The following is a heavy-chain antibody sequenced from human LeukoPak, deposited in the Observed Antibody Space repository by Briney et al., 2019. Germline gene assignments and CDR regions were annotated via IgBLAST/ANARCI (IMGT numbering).Heavy chain of an antibody. D-gene: IGHD5-18*01. CDR2: ISAYNGNT. CDR1: GYTFTTYG. Sequence: GASVKVSCKASGYTFTTYGISWVRQAPGQGLEWMGWISAYNGNTNYAQKLQGRVTMTTDTSTSTAYMELRSLRSEDTAVYYCARGLARTSMVTRGGVRFDYWGQGTLVTVSS. J-gene: IGHJ4*02. V-gene: IGHV1-18*01. CDR3: ARGLARTSMVTRGGVRFDY.